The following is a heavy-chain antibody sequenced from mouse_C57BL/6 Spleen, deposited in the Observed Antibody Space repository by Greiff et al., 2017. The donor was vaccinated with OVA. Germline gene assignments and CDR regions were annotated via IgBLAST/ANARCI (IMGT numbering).Heavy chain of an antibody. V-gene: IGHV7-3*01. CDR3: ARAGRDWYFDV. Sequence: EVMLVESGGGLVQPGGSLSLSCAASGFTFTDYYMSWVRQPPGKALEWLGFIRNRANGYTTEYSASVKGRFTISRDNSQSILYLQMNALRAEDSATYYCARAGRDWYFDVWGTGTTVTVSS. CDR1: GFTFTDYY. CDR2: IRNRANGYTT. J-gene: IGHJ1*03.